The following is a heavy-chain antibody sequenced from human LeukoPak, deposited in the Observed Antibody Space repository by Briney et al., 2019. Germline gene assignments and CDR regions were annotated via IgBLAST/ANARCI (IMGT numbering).Heavy chain of an antibody. CDR3: ARTSIAARRANAFDI. Sequence: SETLSLTCTVSGGSISSGGYSWSWIRQPPGKGLEWIGYIYHSGSTYYNPSLKSRVTISVDRSKNQFSLKLSSVTAADTAVYYCARTSIAARRANAFDIWGQGTMVTVSS. V-gene: IGHV4-30-2*01. CDR1: GGSISSGGYS. J-gene: IGHJ3*02. D-gene: IGHD6-6*01. CDR2: IYHSGST.